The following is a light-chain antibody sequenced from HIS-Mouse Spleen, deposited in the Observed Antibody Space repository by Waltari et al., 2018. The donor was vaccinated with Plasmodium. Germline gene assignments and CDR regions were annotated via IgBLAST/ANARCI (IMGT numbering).Light chain of an antibody. CDR2: GAS. Sequence: EIVMTQSPPTLSLSPGERATLPCRASQSVSSNLACYQQKPGQAPRLLIYGASTRATGIPARFSGSGSGTEFTLTISSLQSEDFAVYYCQQYNNWSFTFGPGTKVDIK. J-gene: IGKJ3*01. V-gene: IGKV3-15*01. CDR1: QSVSSN. CDR3: QQYNNWSFT.